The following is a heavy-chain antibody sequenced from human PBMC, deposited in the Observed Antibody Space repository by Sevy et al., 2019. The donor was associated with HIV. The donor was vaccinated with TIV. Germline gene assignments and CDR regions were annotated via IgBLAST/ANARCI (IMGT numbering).Heavy chain of an antibody. J-gene: IGHJ4*02. CDR3: ATSSTTGTTSHFNY. V-gene: IGHV1-69*13. CDR1: GGTFNNFG. D-gene: IGHD1-1*01. CDR2: IIPIFGTP. Sequence: ASVKVSCKASGGTFNNFGFHWVRQAPGQGLEWMGGIIPIFGTPNYAQQFQGRVTITADVSTSTAYMELSRLTSEYTAVYYCATSSTTGTTSHFNYWGQGTLVTVSS.